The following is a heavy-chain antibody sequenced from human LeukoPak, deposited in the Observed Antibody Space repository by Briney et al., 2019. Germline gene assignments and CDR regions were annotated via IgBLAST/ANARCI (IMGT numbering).Heavy chain of an antibody. J-gene: IGHJ5*02. Sequence: GGSLRLSCAASGFTFDDYAMHWVRQAPGKGLEWVSGISWNSGIIGYADSVKGRFTISRDNAKNSLYLQMNSLRAEDTALYYCAKASTGTTSYNWFDPWGQGTLVTVSS. CDR3: AKASTGTTSYNWFDP. CDR2: ISWNSGII. D-gene: IGHD1-1*01. CDR1: GFTFDDYA. V-gene: IGHV3-9*01.